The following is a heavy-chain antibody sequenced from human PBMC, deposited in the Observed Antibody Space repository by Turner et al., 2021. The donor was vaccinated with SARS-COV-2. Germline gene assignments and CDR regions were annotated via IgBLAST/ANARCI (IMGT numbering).Heavy chain of an antibody. CDR3: AKRENGLGV. V-gene: IGHV3-74*01. CDR2: INGDGSST. J-gene: IGHJ6*02. CDR1: GFSFSNYW. Sequence: EVQLVESGGGLVQPGGPLRLSCAASGFSFSNYWMHWVRQAPGKGLVWVSRINGDGSSTTYADSVKGRFTISRDNANNALYLQMNSLRAEDTAVYYCAKRENGLGVWGQGTTVTVSS.